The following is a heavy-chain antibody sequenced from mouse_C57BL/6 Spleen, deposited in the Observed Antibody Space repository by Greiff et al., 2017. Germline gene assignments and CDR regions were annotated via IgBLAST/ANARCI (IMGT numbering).Heavy chain of an antibody. V-gene: IGHV1-50*01. Sequence: VQLQQPGAELVKPGASVKLSCKASGYTFTSYWMQWVKQRPGQGLEWIGEIDPSDSYTNYNQKFKGKATLTVDTSSSTAYMQLSSLTSEDSAVYYCARGNTRGNFDYWGQGTTLTVSS. CDR1: GYTFTSYW. D-gene: IGHD3-3*01. J-gene: IGHJ2*01. CDR3: ARGNTRGNFDY. CDR2: IDPSDSYT.